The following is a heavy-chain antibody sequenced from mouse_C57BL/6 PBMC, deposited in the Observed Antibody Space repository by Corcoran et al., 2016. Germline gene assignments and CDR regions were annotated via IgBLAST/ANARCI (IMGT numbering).Heavy chain of an antibody. CDR1: GYTFTDYY. V-gene: IGHV1-76*01. J-gene: IGHJ4*01. CDR2: IYPGSGNT. D-gene: IGHD1-1*01. CDR3: ARPFITTVYAMDY. Sequence: QVQLKQSGAELVRPGASVKLSCKASGYTFTDYYINWVKQRPGQGLEWIARIYPGSGNTYYNEKFKGKATLTAEKSSSTAYMQLSSLTSEDSAVYFCARPFITTVYAMDYWGQGTSVTVSS.